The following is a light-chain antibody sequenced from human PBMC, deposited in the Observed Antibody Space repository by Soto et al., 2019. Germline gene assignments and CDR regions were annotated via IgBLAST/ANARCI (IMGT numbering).Light chain of an antibody. V-gene: IGKV1-6*01. CDR2: AAS. J-gene: IGKJ2*01. Sequence: AIQMTQSPSSLAASVGDRVTITCRASQGIRKDLGWYQQKPGKAPKLLIYAASSLQSGVPSRFSGRGSGPDFTLTISSLQPEDCATYYCLQDDNYPYTFGHGSKLEIK. CDR3: LQDDNYPYT. CDR1: QGIRKD.